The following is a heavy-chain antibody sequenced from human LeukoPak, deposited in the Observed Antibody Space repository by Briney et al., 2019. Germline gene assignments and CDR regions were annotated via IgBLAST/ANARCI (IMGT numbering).Heavy chain of an antibody. Sequence: GGSLRLSCAASGFTFSTYAMSWVRQAPGKGLEWVSAISAGGATIYYADPVKGRFTVSRDNSKHTLYLQINSLRAEDTAVYYCAKDSGGTYFYYYYYMDVWGKGTTVTVSS. V-gene: IGHV3-23*01. CDR3: AKDSGGTYFYYYYYMDV. D-gene: IGHD1-26*01. CDR1: GFTFSTYA. CDR2: ISAGGATI. J-gene: IGHJ6*03.